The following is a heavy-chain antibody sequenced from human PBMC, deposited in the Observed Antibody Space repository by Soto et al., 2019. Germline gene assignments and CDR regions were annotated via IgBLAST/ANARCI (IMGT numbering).Heavy chain of an antibody. D-gene: IGHD3-9*01. V-gene: IGHV4-39*02. CDR1: GGSISSSSYY. Sequence: SETLSLTCTVSGGSISSSSYYWGWIRQPPGKGLEWIGSIYYSGSTYYNPSLKSRVTISVDASKNQFSLKLSSVTAADTAVYYCARDPPANYDILTGYYTPGNAFDIWGKGTMATVS. J-gene: IGHJ3*02. CDR2: IYYSGST. CDR3: ARDPPANYDILTGYYTPGNAFDI.